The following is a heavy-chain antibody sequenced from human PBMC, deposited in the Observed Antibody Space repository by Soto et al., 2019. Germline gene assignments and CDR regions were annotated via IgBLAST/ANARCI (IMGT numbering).Heavy chain of an antibody. CDR3: AKGPWQPPHCFDH. CDR2: IYYSGST. D-gene: IGHD6-13*01. J-gene: IGHJ5*02. CDR1: GGSISSGGYY. V-gene: IGHV4-31*03. Sequence: PSETLSLTCTVSGGSISSGGYYWSWIRQHSGKGLEWIGYIYYSGSTYYNPSLKSRVTISVDTSKNQFSLKLSSVTAADTAVYYCAKGPWQPPHCFDHWGQGTLVTVSS.